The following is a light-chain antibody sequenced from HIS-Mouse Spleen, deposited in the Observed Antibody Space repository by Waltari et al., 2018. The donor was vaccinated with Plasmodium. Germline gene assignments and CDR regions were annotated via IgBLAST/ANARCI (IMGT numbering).Light chain of an antibody. CDR2: DVS. V-gene: IGLV2-14*03. Sequence: QSALTQPASVSGSPGQSITISCTGTSSDVGGYNYVSWYHQHPGKAHKLMIYDVSNRPSGVSNRFSGSKSGNTASLTISGLQAEDEADYYCSSYTSSTYVVFGGGTKLTVL. CDR1: SSDVGGYNY. CDR3: SSYTSSTYVV. J-gene: IGLJ2*01.